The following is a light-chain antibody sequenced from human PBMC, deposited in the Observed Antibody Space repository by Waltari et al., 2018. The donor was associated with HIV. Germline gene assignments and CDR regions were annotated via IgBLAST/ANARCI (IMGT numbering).Light chain of an antibody. Sequence: DIQLTQSPSFLSASIGDRVTITCRASQGISKYLGWYQQKPGKAPKLLINDAYTLHGGVSSRFSGSGSGTEFTLTINSLRPEDFATYYCQQRFDYPPTFGQGTRLDIK. CDR2: DAY. V-gene: IGKV1-9*01. J-gene: IGKJ5*01. CDR1: QGISKY. CDR3: QQRFDYPPT.